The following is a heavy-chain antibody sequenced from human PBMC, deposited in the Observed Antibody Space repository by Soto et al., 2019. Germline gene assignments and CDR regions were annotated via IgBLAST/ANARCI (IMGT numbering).Heavy chain of an antibody. V-gene: IGHV3-23*01. CDR2: ISGSGGST. D-gene: IGHD6-6*01. CDR1: GFTFSSYA. J-gene: IGHJ6*02. Sequence: GGSLRLSCAASGFTFSSYAMSWVRQAPGKGLEWVSAISGSGGSTYYADSVKGRFTISRDNSKNTLYLQMNSLRAEDTAVYYCAKDPSAPVDYYYGMDVWGQGTTVTVSS. CDR3: AKDPSAPVDYYYGMDV.